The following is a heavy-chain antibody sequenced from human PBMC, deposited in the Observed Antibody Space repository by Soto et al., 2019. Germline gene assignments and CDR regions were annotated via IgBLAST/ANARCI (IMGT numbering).Heavy chain of an antibody. CDR1: GFTFSSYA. J-gene: IGHJ6*02. CDR2: ISGSGGST. Sequence: PGGSLRLSCAASGFTFSSYAMSWLRQSPGQGLEWVSIISGSGGSTYYADSVTGRFTISRDNSKNTLSLQMNSLKAEDTAVYYCAKWDGSTTLRPQGLFAAPKNVYYGMDVWGQGTTVTVSS. V-gene: IGHV3-23*01. D-gene: IGHD2-2*01. CDR3: AKWDGSTTLRPQGLFAAPKNVYYGMDV.